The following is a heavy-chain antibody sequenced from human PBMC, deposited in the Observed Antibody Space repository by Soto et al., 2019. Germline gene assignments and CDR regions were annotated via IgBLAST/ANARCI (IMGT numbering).Heavy chain of an antibody. Sequence: QVQLQESGPGLVKPSETLSLTCSVSGGSITSHYCSWFRQLPGKGLEWIGYIHHSGSTSYNPSLKSRLTVSVATSKTQFSLKVSSVTAADTALYFCARHGFGQLHGLVDVWGPGTTVTVS. CDR1: GGSITSHY. V-gene: IGHV4-59*08. CDR2: IHHSGST. J-gene: IGHJ6*02. D-gene: IGHD3-10*01. CDR3: ARHGFGQLHGLVDV.